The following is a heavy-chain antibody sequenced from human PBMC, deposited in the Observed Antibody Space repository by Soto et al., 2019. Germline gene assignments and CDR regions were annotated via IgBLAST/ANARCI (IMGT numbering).Heavy chain of an antibody. J-gene: IGHJ4*02. CDR3: ARKVRDYNFDY. V-gene: IGHV1-2*02. Sequence: QIRLVQSGAEVQKPGSSVRVSCKASGDTFGRFTINWVRQAPGQGLEWMGWINPDTGATKYAQKYEGRVTMTRDTSISTAYLEVTGLRSDDTAVFYCARKVRDYNFDYWGQGTLVTVST. CDR2: INPDTGAT. CDR1: GDTFGRFT. D-gene: IGHD4-4*01.